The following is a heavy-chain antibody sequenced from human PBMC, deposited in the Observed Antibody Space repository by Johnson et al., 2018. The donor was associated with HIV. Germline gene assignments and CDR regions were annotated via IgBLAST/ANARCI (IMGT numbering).Heavy chain of an antibody. J-gene: IGHJ3*02. CDR3: AKSFGDYNDDPFDI. Sequence: VQLVESGGGLVKPGGSLRLSCAASGFTLSDFYMSWIRQAPGKGLEWVAVISYDGSNKYYADSVKGRFTTSRDNSKNTVYLQMNSLRAEDTAVYYCAKSFGDYNDDPFDIWGQGTMVTVSS. CDR1: GFTLSDFY. D-gene: IGHD4-17*01. CDR2: ISYDGSNK. V-gene: IGHV3-30*18.